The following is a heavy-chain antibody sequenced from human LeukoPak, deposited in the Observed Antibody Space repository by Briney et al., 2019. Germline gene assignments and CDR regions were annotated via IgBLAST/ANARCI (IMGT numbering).Heavy chain of an antibody. Sequence: SETLSLTCTVSGGSLSSYYWSWIRQPPGKGLEWIGYIYYSGSTNYNPSLKSRVTISVDTSKNQFSLKLSSVTAADTAVYYCARDDSRGSFDYWGQGTLVTVSS. V-gene: IGHV4-59*01. D-gene: IGHD3-22*01. CDR3: ARDDSRGSFDY. CDR2: IYYSGST. J-gene: IGHJ4*02. CDR1: GGSLSSYY.